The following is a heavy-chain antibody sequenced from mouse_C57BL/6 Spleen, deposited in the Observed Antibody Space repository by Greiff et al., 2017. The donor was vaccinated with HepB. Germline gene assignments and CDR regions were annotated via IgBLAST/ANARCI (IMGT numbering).Heavy chain of an antibody. J-gene: IGHJ1*03. Sequence: EVQLQQSGAELVKPGASVKLSCTASGFNIKDYYMHWVKQRTEQGLEWIGRIDPEDGETKYAQKFQGKATITADTSSNTAYLQLSSLTSEDTAVYYCARNYWYFDVWGTGTTVTVSS. V-gene: IGHV14-2*01. CDR2: IDPEDGET. CDR3: ARNYWYFDV. CDR1: GFNIKDYY.